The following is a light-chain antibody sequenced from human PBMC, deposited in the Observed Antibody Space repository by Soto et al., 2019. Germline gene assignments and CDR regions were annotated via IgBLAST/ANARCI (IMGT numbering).Light chain of an antibody. CDR2: AAS. J-gene: IGKJ1*01. Sequence: DIQMTLSPSTLSASVGDKVTITCRASQSISSRLAWYQQKPGKAPKLLIYAASTLESGVPSRFSGSGSGTQFTLTISSLQSDDFATYYCQQYRTFWTFGQGTKVDIK. CDR3: QQYRTFWT. CDR1: QSISSR. V-gene: IGKV1-5*01.